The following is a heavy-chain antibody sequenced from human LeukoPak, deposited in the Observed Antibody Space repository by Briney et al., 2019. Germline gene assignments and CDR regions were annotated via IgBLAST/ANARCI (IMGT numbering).Heavy chain of an antibody. CDR3: ARGRRW. V-gene: IGHV4-34*01. D-gene: IGHD5-24*01. Sequence: NPSETLSLTCAVYGGSFSGYYWTWIRQPPGKGLEWIGEINDSGSINYNPTLKRRVTISVDTSKNQFSRKLTSVTAADTTVYYCARGRRWWGQGTLVSVSS. CDR2: INDSGSI. CDR1: GGSFSGYY. J-gene: IGHJ4*02.